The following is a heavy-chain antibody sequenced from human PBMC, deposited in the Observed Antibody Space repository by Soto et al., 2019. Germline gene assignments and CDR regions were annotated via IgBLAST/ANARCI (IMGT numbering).Heavy chain of an antibody. V-gene: IGHV3-15*07. CDR2: IKSKTDGGTT. D-gene: IGHD4-17*01. J-gene: IGHJ6*02. CDR1: GFTFGDAW. CDR3: TTEVAVTRYYYGMDV. Sequence: PGGSLRLSCAASGFTFGDAWVNWVRQAPGKGLEWVGRIKSKTDGGTTDYAAPVKGRFTISRDDSKNTLYLQMNSLKTEDTAVYYCTTEVAVTRYYYGMDVWGQGTTVTVSS.